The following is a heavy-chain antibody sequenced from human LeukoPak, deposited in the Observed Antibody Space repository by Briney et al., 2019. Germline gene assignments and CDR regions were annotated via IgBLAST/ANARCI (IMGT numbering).Heavy chain of an antibody. Sequence: GRSLRLSCAASGFTFSSYGMHWVRQAPGKGLEWVPFISYDGSNKYYADSVKGRFTISRDNSKNTLYLQMNSLRAEDTAVYYCAKATYYYDSSGYLNYWGQGTLVTVSS. D-gene: IGHD3-22*01. CDR2: ISYDGSNK. CDR3: AKATYYYDSSGYLNY. CDR1: GFTFSSYG. V-gene: IGHV3-30*18. J-gene: IGHJ4*02.